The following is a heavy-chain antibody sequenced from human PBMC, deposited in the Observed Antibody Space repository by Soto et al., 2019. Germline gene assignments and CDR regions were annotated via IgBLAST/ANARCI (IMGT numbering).Heavy chain of an antibody. D-gene: IGHD3-9*01. CDR1: GFTFTSYG. V-gene: IGHV3-23*01. J-gene: IGHJ4*02. CDR2: IRGDGGQT. CDR3: ARDVGLDSDDFFAY. Sequence: GGSLRLSCTTSGFTFTSYGMGWVRQAPGKGLQWVSTIRGDGGQTHYTDSVKGRFSISRDNSKNTVYLQMDSLRAEDTAMYFCARDVGLDSDDFFAYWGQGTQVTVSS.